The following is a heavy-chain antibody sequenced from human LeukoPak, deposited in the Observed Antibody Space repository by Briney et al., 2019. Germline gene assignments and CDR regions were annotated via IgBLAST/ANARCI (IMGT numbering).Heavy chain of an antibody. CDR1: GFSFSSYE. CDR2: ISSGGNTE. Sequence: GGSLRLSCAASGFSFSSYEMNWVRQAPGKGLEWVSHISSGGNTEYYVDSVRGRFAMSRDNAKNLLFLQMNSLRAEDTAVYYCARDTLNGPFVISLDYWGQGALVTVSS. J-gene: IGHJ4*02. V-gene: IGHV3-48*03. D-gene: IGHD3-9*01. CDR3: ARDTLNGPFVISLDY.